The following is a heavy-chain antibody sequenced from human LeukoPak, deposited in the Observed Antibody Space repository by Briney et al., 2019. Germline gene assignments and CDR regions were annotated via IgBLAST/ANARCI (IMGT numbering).Heavy chain of an antibody. J-gene: IGHJ1*01. CDR3: ATYSSSNGREFQY. CDR1: GFSFSNYW. D-gene: IGHD2-2*01. CDR2: IQQHGSET. V-gene: IGHV3-7*01. Sequence: HPGGSLRLSCEASGFSFSNYWMSWVRQAPGKGLEWVANIQQHGSETYYVDSVKGRFTISRDNAKNSLYLQMNSLRAEDTAVYYCATYSSSNGREFQYWGQGTLVTVSS.